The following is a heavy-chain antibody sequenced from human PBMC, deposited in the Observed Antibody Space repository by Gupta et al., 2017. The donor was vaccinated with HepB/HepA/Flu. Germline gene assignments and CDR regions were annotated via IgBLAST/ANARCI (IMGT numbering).Heavy chain of an antibody. J-gene: IGHJ6*03. CDR2: ISAYNGKT. D-gene: IGHD2-2*01. Sequence: QVQLVPSGGEVKNPGASVKLSCKAAGSTFTSYGFTWVRQAPGQGPEWIGWISAYNGKTDYAQKFQGRVTMTTETSTSTAYMELRSLRSDDTAVYYCGRWGPMYYYMDVWGKGTTVSVSS. CDR3: GRWGPMYYYMDV. CDR1: GSTFTSYG. V-gene: IGHV1-18*01.